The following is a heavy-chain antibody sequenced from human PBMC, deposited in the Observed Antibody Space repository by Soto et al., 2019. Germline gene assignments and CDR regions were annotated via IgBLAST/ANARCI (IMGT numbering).Heavy chain of an antibody. D-gene: IGHD2-15*01. Sequence: QLQESGSGLVKPSQTLSLTCAVSGGSISSDGYSWNWIRQPPGKGLEWIGYIFDSGSTYYNPSLRRRVTISLDKSNNQFSLKLTSVTAADTAVYYCARESSYCSGGSCYGFDPWGQGTLVTVSS. CDR1: GGSISSDGYS. CDR2: IFDSGST. J-gene: IGHJ5*02. CDR3: ARESSYCSGGSCYGFDP. V-gene: IGHV4-30-2*01.